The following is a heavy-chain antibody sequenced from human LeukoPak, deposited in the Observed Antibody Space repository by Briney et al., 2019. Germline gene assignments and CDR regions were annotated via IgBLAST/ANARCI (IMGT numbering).Heavy chain of an antibody. CDR1: GFTFDDYA. CDR2: ISWNSGSI. V-gene: IGHV3-9*03. J-gene: IGHJ4*02. Sequence: GGSLRLSCAASGFTFDDYAMHWVRQAPGKGPEWVSGISWNSGSIGYADSVKGRFTISRDNAKNSLYLQMNSLRAEDMALYYCAKDRGSSWFRYYFDYWGQGTLVTVSS. D-gene: IGHD6-13*01. CDR3: AKDRGSSWFRYYFDY.